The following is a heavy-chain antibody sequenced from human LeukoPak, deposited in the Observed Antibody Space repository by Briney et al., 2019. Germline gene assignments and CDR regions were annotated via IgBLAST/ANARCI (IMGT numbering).Heavy chain of an antibody. CDR2: IRGSGGST. D-gene: IGHD5-24*01. Sequence: GGSLRLSCAASGFTFSSYAMSWVRQAPGKGLEWVSAIRGSGGSTYYADSVKGRFTISRDISKNTLSLQMNSLRAEDTAVYYCARGRRDGYNLGYWGQGTLVAVSS. J-gene: IGHJ4*02. V-gene: IGHV3-23*01. CDR1: GFTFSSYA. CDR3: ARGRRDGYNLGY.